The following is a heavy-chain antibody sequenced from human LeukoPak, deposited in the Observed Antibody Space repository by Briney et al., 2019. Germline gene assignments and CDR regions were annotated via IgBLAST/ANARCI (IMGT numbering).Heavy chain of an antibody. CDR2: INHSGST. D-gene: IGHD3-16*01. CDR3: ARSLGRLRLAY. V-gene: IGHV4-34*01. J-gene: IGHJ4*02. Sequence: SETLSLTCAVYGGSFSGYYWSWIRQPPGKGLEWIGEINHSGSTNYNPSLKSRVTISVDTSKNQFSLKLSSVTAADTAVYYCARSLGRLRLAYWGQGTLVTVSS. CDR1: GGSFSGYY.